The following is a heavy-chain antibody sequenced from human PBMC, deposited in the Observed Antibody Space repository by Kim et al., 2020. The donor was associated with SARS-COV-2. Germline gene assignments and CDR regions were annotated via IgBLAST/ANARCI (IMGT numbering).Heavy chain of an antibody. Sequence: SETLSLTCTVSGGSISSGGYYWSWIRQHPGKGLEWIVYIYYSGSTYYNPSLKSRVTISVDTSKNQFSLKLSSVTAADTAVYYCARGQGLITMIVVVVGAFAYWGQGTLVTVSS. D-gene: IGHD3-22*01. CDR3: ARGQGLITMIVVVVGAFAY. V-gene: IGHV4-31*03. CDR1: GGSISSGGYY. J-gene: IGHJ4*02. CDR2: IYYSGST.